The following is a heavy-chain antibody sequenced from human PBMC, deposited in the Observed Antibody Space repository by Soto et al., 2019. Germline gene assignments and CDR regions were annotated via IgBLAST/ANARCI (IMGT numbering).Heavy chain of an antibody. V-gene: IGHV3-72*01. CDR1: GFTLSDHY. CDR3: AGHYGSGSDYYGMDV. J-gene: IGHJ6*02. CDR2: TRNKANSYTT. Sequence: EVQLVESGGGLVQPGGSLRLSCRASGFTLSDHYMDWVRQAPGKGLEWVGRTRNKANSYTTEYAASVKGRFTISRDDSENSLYLQMNSLKTEDTAVYYCAGHYGSGSDYYGMDVWGQGTTVTVSS. D-gene: IGHD3-10*01.